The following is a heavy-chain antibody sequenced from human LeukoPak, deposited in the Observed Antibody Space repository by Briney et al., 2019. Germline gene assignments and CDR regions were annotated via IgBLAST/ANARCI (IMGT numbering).Heavy chain of an antibody. CDR3: AKDWVSGTVDY. V-gene: IGHV3-23*03. CDR2: IYSGGST. CDR1: GFTFSSYA. D-gene: IGHD1-7*01. Sequence: GGSLRLSCAASGFTFSSYAMSWVRQAPGKGLEWVSVIYSGGSTYYADSVKGRFTISRDNSKNTLYLQMNSLRAEDTALYYCAKDWVSGTVDYWGQGVLVTVSS. J-gene: IGHJ4*01.